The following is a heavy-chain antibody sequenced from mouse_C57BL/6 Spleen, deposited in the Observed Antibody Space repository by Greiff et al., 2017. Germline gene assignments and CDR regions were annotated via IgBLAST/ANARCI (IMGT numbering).Heavy chain of an antibody. D-gene: IGHD2-5*01. J-gene: IGHJ3*01. CDR1: GYTFTSYW. CDR2: IDPNSGGT. V-gene: IGHV1-72*01. CDR3: AGDSNYGLVAY. Sequence: QVQLQQPGAELVKPGASVTLSCKASGYTFTSYWMHWVKQRPGRGLEWIGRIDPNSGGTKYNEKFKSKATLTVDKPSSPAYMQLSSLTSEDSAVYYCAGDSNYGLVAYWGQGTLVTVSA.